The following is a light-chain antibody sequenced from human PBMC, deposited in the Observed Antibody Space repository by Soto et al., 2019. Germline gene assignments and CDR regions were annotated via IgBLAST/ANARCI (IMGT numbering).Light chain of an antibody. Sequence: EIVLTQSPAILSLSPGERATLSCRASQPVRSSHLAWYQQKPGQAPRLVLFSTSARGTGIPARFIGGGSGTDFTLTISKLEPEDFAMYYCHQYDTSPRTFGQGTKVDMK. J-gene: IGKJ1*01. CDR3: HQYDTSPRT. CDR1: QPVRSSH. V-gene: IGKV3-20*01. CDR2: STS.